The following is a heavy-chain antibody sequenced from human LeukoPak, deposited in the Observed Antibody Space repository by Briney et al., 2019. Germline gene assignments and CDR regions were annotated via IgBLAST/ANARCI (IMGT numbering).Heavy chain of an antibody. J-gene: IGHJ4*02. Sequence: GGSLRLSCAASGFTFSGYPIHWVRQAPGKGLEWVAVVSYEGSSKYYADSVKGRFTISRDDSKNTVYLQMNSLRAEDTAIYYCARDQLAFSGYDTLFDYWGQGTLVTVSS. V-gene: IGHV3-30-3*01. CDR2: VSYEGSSK. CDR3: ARDQLAFSGYDTLFDY. D-gene: IGHD5-12*01. CDR1: GFTFSGYP.